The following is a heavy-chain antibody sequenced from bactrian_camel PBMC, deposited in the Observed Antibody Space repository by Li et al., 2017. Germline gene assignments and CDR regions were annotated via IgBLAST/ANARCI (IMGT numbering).Heavy chain of an antibody. CDR2: IDSDGNT. D-gene: IGHD1*01. CDR3: ASDRSLGFCVEMMRGKIRRGSGY. CDR1: GYTYGTYC. Sequence: HVQLVESGGGSIQAGGSLTLSCAVSGYTYGTYCMGWLRQAPGKEREGVAIIDSDGNTDYADFVKGRFTISKDSTKSVLYLQMNSLKPEDTAMYYCASDRSLGFCVEMMRGKIRRGSGYRGQGTQVTVS. V-gene: IGHV3S6*01. J-gene: IGHJ6*01.